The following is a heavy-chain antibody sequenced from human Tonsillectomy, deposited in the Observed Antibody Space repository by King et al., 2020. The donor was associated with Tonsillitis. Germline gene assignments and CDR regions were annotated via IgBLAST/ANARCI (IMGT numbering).Heavy chain of an antibody. J-gene: IGHJ6*02. CDR3: ARVGLSGRYYGIDV. CDR2: IWYDGSNK. V-gene: IGHV3-33*01. Sequence: VQLVESGGGVVQPGRSLRLSCAASGFTFSNYGMHWVRQAPGKGLEWVAVIWYDGSNKYYADYVKGRFTISRDNSKNTLYLQMNSLRAEDTAVFYCARVGLSGRYYGIDVWGQGTTVTVSS. D-gene: IGHD1-26*01. CDR1: GFTFSNYG.